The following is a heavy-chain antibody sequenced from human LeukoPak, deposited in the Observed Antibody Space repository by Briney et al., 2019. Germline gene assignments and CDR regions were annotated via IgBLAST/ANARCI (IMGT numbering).Heavy chain of an antibody. CDR1: GYTFSDYR. CDR3: ARGHIYFDY. V-gene: IGHV1-2*02. J-gene: IGHJ4*02. Sequence: ASVKVSCKASGYTFSDYRIHWARQAPGQGLEWMGWINPKSGGANYAQKFQGRVSMTRDTSIGTAFMELSRLRSDDTAVYYCARGHIYFDYWGQGSLVTVSS. CDR2: INPKSGGA.